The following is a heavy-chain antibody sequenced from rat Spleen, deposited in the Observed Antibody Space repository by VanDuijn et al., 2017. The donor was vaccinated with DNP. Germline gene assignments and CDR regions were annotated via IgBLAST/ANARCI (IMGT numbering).Heavy chain of an antibody. Sequence: EVQLQESGPGLVKPSQSLSLTCSVTGYSITSNYWAWIRKFPGNKMEWMGYISYSGSTGYNPSLKSRISITRDTSKNQFFLQLNSITTEDTATYYCARGLNYGGYNYYWYFDFWGPETMVTVSP. CDR3: ARGLNYGGYNYYWYFDF. CDR2: ISYSGST. CDR1: GYSITSNY. D-gene: IGHD1-11*01. J-gene: IGHJ1*01. V-gene: IGHV3-1*01.